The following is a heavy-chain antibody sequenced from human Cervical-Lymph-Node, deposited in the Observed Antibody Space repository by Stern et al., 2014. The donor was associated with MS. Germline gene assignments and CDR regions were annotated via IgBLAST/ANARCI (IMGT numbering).Heavy chain of an antibody. V-gene: IGHV1-69*01. D-gene: IGHD6-13*01. CDR3: ARHQGGVAAN. J-gene: IGHJ4*02. CDR2: ISPMFSVA. Sequence: VQLVQSGAEVKKPESSVKVSCKASGGSFSSFDIRWVRQAPGQSLVWVVEISPMFSVAIYAQNFQGRVTFTADESTSTAYMELSSLRSEDTAVYYCARHQGGVAANWGQGTLVTVSS. CDR1: GGSFSSFD.